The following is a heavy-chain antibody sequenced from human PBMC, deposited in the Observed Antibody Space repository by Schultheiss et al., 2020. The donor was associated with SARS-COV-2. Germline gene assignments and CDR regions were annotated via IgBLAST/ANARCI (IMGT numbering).Heavy chain of an antibody. J-gene: IGHJ5*01. Sequence: SQTLSLTCAVSGDFFSTYYWSWVRQPPGKGLEWIGYVRLSGSTDYNPPLKSRVTISVDTSKNQFSLKLASVTAADTAVYYCAKVDPAPPIARPDVNWFESWGQGALVTVSS. D-gene: IGHD2-15*01. V-gene: IGHV4-59*01. CDR2: VRLSGST. CDR3: AKVDPAPPIARPDVNWFES. CDR1: GDFFSTYY.